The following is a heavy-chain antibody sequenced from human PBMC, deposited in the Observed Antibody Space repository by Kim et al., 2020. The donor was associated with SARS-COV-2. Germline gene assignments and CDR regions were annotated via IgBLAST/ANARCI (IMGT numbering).Heavy chain of an antibody. CDR1: GYTFTSYG. Sequence: ASVKVSCKASGYTFTSYGISWVRQAPGQGLEWMGWISAYNGNTNYAQNLQGRVTMTTDTSTSTAYMELRSLRSGDTAVYYCARDIDGYGDYYYWGQGTLVTVSS. J-gene: IGHJ4*02. V-gene: IGHV1-18*01. CDR2: ISAYNGNT. CDR3: ARDIDGYGDYYY. D-gene: IGHD4-17*01.